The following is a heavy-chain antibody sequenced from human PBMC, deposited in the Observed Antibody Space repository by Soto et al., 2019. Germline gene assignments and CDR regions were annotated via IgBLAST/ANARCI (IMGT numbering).Heavy chain of an antibody. CDR2: IYYSGST. Sequence: SETLSLTCTVSGGSISSSSYYWGWIRQPPGKGLEWIGSIYYSGSTYYNPSLKSRVTISVDTSKNQFSLKLSSVTAADTAVYYWARHSMAWLPDWFDPWGQGTLVTVSS. V-gene: IGHV4-39*01. CDR1: GGSISSSSYY. D-gene: IGHD3-3*01. CDR3: ARHSMAWLPDWFDP. J-gene: IGHJ5*02.